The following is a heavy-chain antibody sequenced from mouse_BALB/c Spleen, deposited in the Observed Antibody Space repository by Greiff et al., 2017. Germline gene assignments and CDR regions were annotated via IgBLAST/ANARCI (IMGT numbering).Heavy chain of an antibody. CDR2: ISTGGSYT. Sequence: DVKLVESGGGLVKPGGSLKLSCAASGFTFSSYTMPWVRQTPEKRLEWVATISTGGSYTYYPDSVKGRFTISRDNAKNTLYLQMSSLKSEDTAMYYCTREYYGDYYYAMDYWGQGTSVTVSS. D-gene: IGHD1-1*01. CDR3: TREYYGDYYYAMDY. J-gene: IGHJ4*01. V-gene: IGHV5-6-4*01. CDR1: GFTFSSYT.